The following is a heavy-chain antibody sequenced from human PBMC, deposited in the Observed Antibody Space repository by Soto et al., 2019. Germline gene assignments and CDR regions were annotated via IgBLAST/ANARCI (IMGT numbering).Heavy chain of an antibody. D-gene: IGHD1-26*01. Sequence: QVQLQESGPGLVKPSQTLSLTCTVSGGSISSGGYYWSWLRQHPGKGLEWIGYIYYSGSTYYNPSLKSQVTISVDTSKNHFSLTLGAVTAADTAVYYCARASGGSYWVDAFDIWGQGTMVTVSS. CDR2: IYYSGST. CDR3: ARASGGSYWVDAFDI. J-gene: IGHJ3*02. CDR1: GGSISSGGYY. V-gene: IGHV4-31*01.